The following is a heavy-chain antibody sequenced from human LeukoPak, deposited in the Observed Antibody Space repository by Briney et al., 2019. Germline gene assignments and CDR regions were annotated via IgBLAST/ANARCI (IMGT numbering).Heavy chain of an antibody. D-gene: IGHD6-19*01. V-gene: IGHV1-8*03. J-gene: IGHJ4*02. Sequence: GASVKVSCKASGYTFTSYDINWVRQATGQGLEWMGWMNPNSGNTGYAQKFQGRVTITRNTSISTAYMELSSLRSEDTAVYYCARYSSGWYGVDYWGQGTLVTVSS. CDR3: ARYSSGWYGVDY. CDR1: GYTFTSYD. CDR2: MNPNSGNT.